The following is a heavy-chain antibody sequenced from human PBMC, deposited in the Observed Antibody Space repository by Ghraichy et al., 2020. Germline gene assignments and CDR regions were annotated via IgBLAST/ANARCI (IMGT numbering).Heavy chain of an antibody. V-gene: IGHV4-59*01. CDR2: IYYTGNT. CDR3: ARGGAAAGYYFDN. Sequence: ETLSLTCNVSGGSISGYYWYWIRQPPGKGLEWIGYIYYTGNTKYNPSLTSRVTMSLDTSKNQIFLVLSSVIAADTALYYCARGGAAAGYYFDNWGQGTQVTVSS. J-gene: IGHJ4*02. CDR1: GGSISGYY. D-gene: IGHD6-13*01.